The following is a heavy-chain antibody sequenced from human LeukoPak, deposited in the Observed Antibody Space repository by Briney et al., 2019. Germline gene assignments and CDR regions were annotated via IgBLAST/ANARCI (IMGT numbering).Heavy chain of an antibody. CDR3: APGIAVAGD. V-gene: IGHV3-23*01. Sequence: GGSLRLSCAASGFTFSSYAMSWVRQAPGKGLEWVSAISGSGGSTYYADSVKGRFTIYRDNPKNTLYLQLNSLRAEDTAVYYCAPGIAVAGDWGQGTLVTVPS. D-gene: IGHD6-19*01. CDR2: ISGSGGST. CDR1: GFTFSSYA. J-gene: IGHJ4*02.